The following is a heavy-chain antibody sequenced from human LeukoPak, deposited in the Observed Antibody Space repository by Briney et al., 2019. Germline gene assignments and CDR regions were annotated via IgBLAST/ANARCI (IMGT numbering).Heavy chain of an antibody. V-gene: IGHV3-74*01. D-gene: IGHD1-1*01. CDR2: ISTDGRFT. J-gene: IGHJ4*02. Sequence: PGGPLRLSCAASGFTFSNYWMHWVRLAPGKGPMWVSRISTDGRFTSYADSVKGRFTISRDNAENTLYLHMSSLRAEDTALYYCARDFLHSPNCPGCWGQGTLVTVSS. CDR1: GFTFSNYW. CDR3: ARDFLHSPNCPGC.